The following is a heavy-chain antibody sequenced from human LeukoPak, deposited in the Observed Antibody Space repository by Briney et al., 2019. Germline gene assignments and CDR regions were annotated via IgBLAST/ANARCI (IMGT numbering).Heavy chain of an antibody. V-gene: IGHV1-2*02. CDR3: ACDSSPLAFDY. J-gene: IGHJ4*02. D-gene: IGHD6-13*01. Sequence: ASVKVSCRASGYTFTGYYMHWVRQAPGQGLEWMGWINPNSGGTNYAQKFQGRVTMTRDTSISTACMELSRLRSDDTAVYYCACDSSPLAFDYWGQGTLVTVSS. CDR2: INPNSGGT. CDR1: GYTFTGYY.